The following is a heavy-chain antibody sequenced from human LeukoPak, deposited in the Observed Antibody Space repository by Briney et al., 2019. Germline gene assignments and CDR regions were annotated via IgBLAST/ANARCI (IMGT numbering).Heavy chain of an antibody. D-gene: IGHD6-6*01. Sequence: GGSPRLSCAASGFTFSSYAMHWVRQAPDKGLEWVAVISYDGSNKYYADSVKGRFTISRDNSKNTLYLQMNSLRAEDTAVYYCARVLSSSNFDYWGQGTLVTVSS. CDR2: ISYDGSNK. V-gene: IGHV3-30*04. CDR3: ARVLSSSNFDY. J-gene: IGHJ4*02. CDR1: GFTFSSYA.